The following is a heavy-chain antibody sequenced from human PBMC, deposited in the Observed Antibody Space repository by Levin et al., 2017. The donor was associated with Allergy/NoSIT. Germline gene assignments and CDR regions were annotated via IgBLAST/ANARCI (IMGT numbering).Heavy chain of an antibody. V-gene: IGHV3-33*01. CDR1: GFTFSSYG. CDR2: IWYDGSNK. Sequence: SCAASGFTFSSYGMHWVRQAPGKGLEWVTLIWYDGSNKYYVDSVKGRFTISRDNSKNTLYLQMNSLRAEDTAVYYCARTSSYSSGRYQDAFDIWGQGTMVTVSS. D-gene: IGHD6-19*01. CDR3: ARTSSYSSGRYQDAFDI. J-gene: IGHJ3*02.